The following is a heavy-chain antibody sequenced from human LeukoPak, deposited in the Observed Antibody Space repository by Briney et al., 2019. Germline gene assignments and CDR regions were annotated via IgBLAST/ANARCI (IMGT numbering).Heavy chain of an antibody. CDR2: INPKSGGT. D-gene: IGHD1-26*01. V-gene: IGHV1-2*06. CDR1: GYTFIDYY. CDR3: ARETYNGRYHYFDY. Sequence: ASVKVSCKASGYTFIDYYIHWVRQAPGQGLEWMGRINPKSGGTNHAQKLQGRVTMTRDTSISTAYMELSSLRSDDTAVYFCARETYNGRYHYFDYWGQGTLVTVSS. J-gene: IGHJ4*02.